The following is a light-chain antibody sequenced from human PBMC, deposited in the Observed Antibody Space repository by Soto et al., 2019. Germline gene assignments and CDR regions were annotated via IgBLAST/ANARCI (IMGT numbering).Light chain of an antibody. V-gene: IGKV1-39*01. J-gene: IGKJ3*01. CDR3: QQSNSSPLT. CDR2: AAS. Sequence: DIQMTQSPSSLSASVGDRVTITCRASQSISSYLNWYQQKPGKAPRLLIYAASSLQSGVPSRFSGSGSGTDFTLNISSLQPEDFAIYYCQQSNSSPLTFGPGTKVDIK. CDR1: QSISSY.